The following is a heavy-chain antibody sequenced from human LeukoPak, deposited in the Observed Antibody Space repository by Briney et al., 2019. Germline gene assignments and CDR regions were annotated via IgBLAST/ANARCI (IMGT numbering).Heavy chain of an antibody. CDR2: INSNSGGT. J-gene: IGHJ4*02. V-gene: IGHV1-2*02. CDR3: ARPMGYYDSSGYPAPFDY. Sequence: ASVKVSCKASGYTFTGYYMHWVRQAPGQGLEWMGWINSNSGGTNYAQKFQGRVTMTRDTSISTAYMELSRLRSDDTAVYYCARPMGYYDSSGYPAPFDYWGQGTLVTVSS. CDR1: GYTFTGYY. D-gene: IGHD3-22*01.